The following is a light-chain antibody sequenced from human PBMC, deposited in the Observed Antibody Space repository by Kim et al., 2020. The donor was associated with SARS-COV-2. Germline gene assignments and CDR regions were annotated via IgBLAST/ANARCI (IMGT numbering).Light chain of an antibody. J-gene: IGKJ1*01. V-gene: IGKV1-27*01. CDR2: AAS. CDR3: QKCDSAPWT. Sequence: ASVGDRVPLPCRASQDISNYLAWFQLKPGKAPTLLIYAASALQPGVPSRFSGSGSGTDFTLTVTSLQPEDVATYYCQKCDSAPWTFGQGTKVDIK. CDR1: QDISNY.